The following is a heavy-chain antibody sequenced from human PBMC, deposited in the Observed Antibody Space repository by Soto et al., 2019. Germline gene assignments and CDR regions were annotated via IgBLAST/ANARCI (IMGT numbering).Heavy chain of an antibody. Sequence: QVQLQESGPGLVKPSGTLSLTCAVSGGSISSSNWWSWVRQPPGKGLEWIGEIYHSGSTNYNPSLKSRVTRSVDKSKYQFSLKQSSVTAADTAVYYCARAHRTVVGGSSNWFDPWGQGTLVTVSS. J-gene: IGHJ5*02. CDR2: IYHSGST. V-gene: IGHV4-4*02. D-gene: IGHD2-15*01. CDR3: ARAHRTVVGGSSNWFDP. CDR1: GGSISSSNW.